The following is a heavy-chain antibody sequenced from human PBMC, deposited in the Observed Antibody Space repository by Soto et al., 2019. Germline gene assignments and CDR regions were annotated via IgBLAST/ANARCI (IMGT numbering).Heavy chain of an antibody. Sequence: SETLSLTCAVYGGSFSGYCWSWIRQPPGKGLEWIGEINHSGRTNYNPSLKSRVTISVDTSKNQFSLKLSSVTAADTAVYYCARNLMGYSSGGYYYYYGMDVWGQGTTVTVSS. D-gene: IGHD1-1*01. CDR2: INHSGRT. V-gene: IGHV4-34*01. CDR3: ARNLMGYSSGGYYYYYGMDV. J-gene: IGHJ6*02. CDR1: GGSFSGYC.